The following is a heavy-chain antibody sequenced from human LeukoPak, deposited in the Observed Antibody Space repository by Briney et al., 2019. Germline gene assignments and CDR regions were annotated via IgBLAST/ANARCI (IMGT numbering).Heavy chain of an antibody. CDR3: MSDLDN. CDR2: IKTKGEGGTV. Sequence: GGSLRLSFATSGFTFSNAWMTWVRQAQGKGLEWVGRIKTKGEGGTVDYAAPVKGRFTISRDDSKNTLYLQMNSLKTEDTAIYYCMSDLDNWGQGTLVTVSS. V-gene: IGHV3-15*01. CDR1: GFTFSNAW. J-gene: IGHJ4*02.